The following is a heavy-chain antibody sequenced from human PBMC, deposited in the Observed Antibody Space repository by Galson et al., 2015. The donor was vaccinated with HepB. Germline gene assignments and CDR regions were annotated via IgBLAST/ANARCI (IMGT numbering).Heavy chain of an antibody. CDR2: IRSKAYGGTT. CDR3: TRGGPPGYSYAWTRIDY. CDR1: GFTFGDYA. D-gene: IGHD5-18*01. Sequence: SLRLSCAASGFTFGDYAMSWVRQAPGKGLEWVGFIRSKAYGGTTEYAASVKGRFTISRDDSKSIAYLQMNSLKTEDTAVYYCTRGGPPGYSYAWTRIDYWGQGTLVTVSS. V-gene: IGHV3-49*04. J-gene: IGHJ4*02.